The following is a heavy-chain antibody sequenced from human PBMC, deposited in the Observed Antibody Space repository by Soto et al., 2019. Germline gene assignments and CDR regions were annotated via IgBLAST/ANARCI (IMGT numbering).Heavy chain of an antibody. Sequence: EGQLLESGGGLVQPGGSVRLSCAACGFTFSIYAMNLVRQTPGEGLECVYGISNSGGSTYYADSVHGRFTISRDNSKNTLYLQINSMRAEDTAVYYCAQDRWGEGSGSPDCWGQGTLVTVSS. CDR3: AQDRWGEGSGSPDC. V-gene: IGHV3-23*01. D-gene: IGHD3-10*01. CDR1: GFTFSIYA. J-gene: IGHJ1*01. CDR2: ISNSGGST.